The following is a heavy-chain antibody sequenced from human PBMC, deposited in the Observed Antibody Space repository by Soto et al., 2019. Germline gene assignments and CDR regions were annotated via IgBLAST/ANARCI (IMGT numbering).Heavy chain of an antibody. V-gene: IGHV1-18*01. Sequence: EASVKVSCKASGYTFTSYGISWVRQAPGQGLEWMGWISAYNGNTNYAQKLQGRVTMTTDTSTSTAYMELRSLRSDDTAVYYCASPLDSSGYFDYYGMDVWGQGTTVTVSS. D-gene: IGHD3-22*01. CDR1: GYTFTSYG. CDR3: ASPLDSSGYFDYYGMDV. CDR2: ISAYNGNT. J-gene: IGHJ6*02.